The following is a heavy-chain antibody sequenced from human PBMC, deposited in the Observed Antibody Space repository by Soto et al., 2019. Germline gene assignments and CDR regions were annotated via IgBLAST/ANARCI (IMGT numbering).Heavy chain of an antibody. CDR3: ARDSPEGSGSYHNNYYYYGMDV. Sequence: ASVKVSCKASGYTFTSYYMHWVRQAPGQGLEWMGIINPSGGSTSYAQKFQGRVTMTRDTSTSTVYMELSSLRSEDTAVYYCARDSPEGSGSYHNNYYYYGMDVWGQGTTVTVSS. CDR2: INPSGGST. V-gene: IGHV1-46*01. CDR1: GYTFTSYY. D-gene: IGHD1-26*01. J-gene: IGHJ6*02.